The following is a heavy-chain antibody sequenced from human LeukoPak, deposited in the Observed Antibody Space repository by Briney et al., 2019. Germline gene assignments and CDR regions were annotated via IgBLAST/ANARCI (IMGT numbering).Heavy chain of an antibody. CDR3: ARDNDWAFHY. D-gene: IGHD3-9*01. CDR2: IWYDGSNT. Sequence: GGSLRLSCAASGFTFSSHGMHWVRQAPGKGLEWVGSIWYDGSNTYYADSVKGRFTISRDNPKNTLNLQMNSLRAEDTAVYYCARDNDWAFHYWGQGTLVTVSS. CDR1: GFTFSSHG. J-gene: IGHJ4*02. V-gene: IGHV3-33*01.